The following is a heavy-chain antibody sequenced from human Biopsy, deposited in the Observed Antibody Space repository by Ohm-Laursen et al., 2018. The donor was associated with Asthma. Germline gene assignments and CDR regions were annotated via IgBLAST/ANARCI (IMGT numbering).Heavy chain of an antibody. CDR3: ARCQVGYSSGWSLLLKKIYYSGMDV. CDR2: LMTVFGTT. CDR1: GGTFSNFA. V-gene: IGHV1-69*13. D-gene: IGHD6-19*01. Sequence: SVKVSCNAHGGTFSNFAISWVRQAPGRGLGWLGGLMTVFGTTIYAQKFQGRITITADESTSTAYKEVTSLRSEDTAIYHCARCQVGYSSGWSLLLKKIYYSGMDVWGQGTAVTVSS. J-gene: IGHJ6*02.